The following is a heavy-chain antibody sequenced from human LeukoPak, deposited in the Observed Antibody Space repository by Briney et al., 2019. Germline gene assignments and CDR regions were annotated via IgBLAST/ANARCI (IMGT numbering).Heavy chain of an antibody. CDR1: GFTFNNNA. CDR3: ARCTASCYANAFDV. Sequence: PGGSLRLSCAASGFTFNNNAMSWVRQAPGKGLEWVSAINGGGDATEYADSVKGRFTISRDNSKNTLYLQMNSLRPEDTAVYYCARCTASCYANAFDVWGQGTLLTVSS. V-gene: IGHV3-23*01. CDR2: INGGGDAT. J-gene: IGHJ3*01. D-gene: IGHD2-2*01.